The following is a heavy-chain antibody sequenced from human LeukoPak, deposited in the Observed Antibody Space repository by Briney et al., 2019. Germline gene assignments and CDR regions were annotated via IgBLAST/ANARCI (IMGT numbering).Heavy chain of an antibody. CDR1: GFTFSSYG. Sequence: GALRRSCAASGFTFSSYGMHWVRQAPDKGLEWVAFIRYDGSNKYYADSVKGRFTISRDNSKNTLYLQMNSLRAEDTAVYFCAREILAPGKTHDYWGQGTLVTVSS. CDR2: IRYDGSNK. V-gene: IGHV3-30*02. CDR3: AREILAPGKTHDY. J-gene: IGHJ4*02.